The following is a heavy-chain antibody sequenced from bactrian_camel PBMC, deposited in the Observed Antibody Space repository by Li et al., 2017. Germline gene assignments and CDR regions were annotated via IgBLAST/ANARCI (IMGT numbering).Heavy chain of an antibody. J-gene: IGHJ4*01. D-gene: IGHD8*01. Sequence: HVQLVESGGGSVQAGGSLRLSCVASGSEDIASDCSMGWYRQAPEKEREMVARITGSGETTYAHSVKGRFTISRDILREMVYLQMNNLKPEDTAMYRCHALCGPWIEAHYWGEGTQVTVSS. CDR2: ITGSGET. CDR1: GSEDIASDCS. CDR3: HALCGPWIEAHY. V-gene: IGHV3S53*01.